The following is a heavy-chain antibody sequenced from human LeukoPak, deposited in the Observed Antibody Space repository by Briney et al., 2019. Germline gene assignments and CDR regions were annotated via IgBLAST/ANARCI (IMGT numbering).Heavy chain of an antibody. CDR2: ISGSGGST. Sequence: GGSLRLSCAASGFTFNNFAMSWVRQAPGKGLEWVSAISGSGGSTYYADSVKGRFTISRDNSKNTLYLQMNSLRAEDTAVFYCARDREYYNILTGYKVSHYFDYWGQGTLVTVSS. D-gene: IGHD3-9*01. J-gene: IGHJ4*02. CDR3: ARDREYYNILTGYKVSHYFDY. CDR1: GFTFNNFA. V-gene: IGHV3-23*01.